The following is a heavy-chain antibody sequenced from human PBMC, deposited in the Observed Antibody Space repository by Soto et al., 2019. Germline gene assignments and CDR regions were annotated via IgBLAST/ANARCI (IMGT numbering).Heavy chain of an antibody. J-gene: IGHJ5*02. CDR3: GRDGTRYYENWFDP. Sequence: QVQLVQSGAEVKKPGASVKVSCKASGYTFTSYGISWVRQAPGQGLEWMGWISAYNGNTNYAQKHQGRVTMTTNTSTGTAYRGLRSLGSDDTAVYYCGRDGTRYYENWFDPWGQGTLVTVSS. CDR2: ISAYNGNT. CDR1: GYTFTSYG. V-gene: IGHV1-18*01. D-gene: IGHD3-22*01.